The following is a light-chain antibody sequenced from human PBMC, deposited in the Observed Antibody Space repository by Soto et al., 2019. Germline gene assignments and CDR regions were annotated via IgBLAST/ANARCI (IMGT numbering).Light chain of an antibody. CDR2: GAS. CDR3: QQHNNWPSLT. V-gene: IGKV3-15*01. CDR1: QSVSSN. J-gene: IGKJ4*01. Sequence: EILMTQSPATLSVSPGERATLSCRASQSVSSNLAWYQQRPGQAPRLLIYGASTRANGIPARFSGSGSGTEFTLTISSLQSEDFAVYYCQQHNNWPSLTFGGGTKVDIK.